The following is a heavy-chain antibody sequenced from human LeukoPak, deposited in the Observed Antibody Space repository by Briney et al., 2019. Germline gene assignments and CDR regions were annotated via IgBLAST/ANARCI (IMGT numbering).Heavy chain of an antibody. CDR3: AKDPGHSGSYSFIDY. CDR1: GFSFSSYA. CDR2: ISYDGSNK. V-gene: IGHV3-30*18. Sequence: GWSLRLSCAASGFSFSSYAMSGVGQAPGKGLEWVAVISYDGSNKYYADSVKGRFTISRDNSKNPLYLQMNSPRAEDTAVYYCAKDPGHSGSYSFIDYWGQGTLVTVSS. D-gene: IGHD1-26*01. J-gene: IGHJ4*02.